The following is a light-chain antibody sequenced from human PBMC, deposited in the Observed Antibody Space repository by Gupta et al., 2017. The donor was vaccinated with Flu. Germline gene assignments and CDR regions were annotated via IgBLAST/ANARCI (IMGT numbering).Light chain of an antibody. CDR1: NIGSNS. J-gene: IGLJ3*02. CDR2: DAS. Sequence: SAVLTHPPSVTLAPGQTARITCGGNNIGSNSVHRYQQKPGPAPVLVVYDASDRPSGIPERFSGSNSGNTATLTISRVEAGDEADYYCPAWDSSRDPRVFGGGTKLNVL. V-gene: IGLV3-21*02. CDR3: PAWDSSRDPRV.